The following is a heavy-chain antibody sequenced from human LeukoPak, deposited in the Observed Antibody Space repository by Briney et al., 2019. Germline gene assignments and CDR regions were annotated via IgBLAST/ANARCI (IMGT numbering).Heavy chain of an antibody. Sequence: SGGSLILSCAASGFTFNIHWMHWVRQAPGKGLVWVSRINSDGSSTTYADSVKGRFTISRDNAKNTLYLQMNSLRAEDTAVYYCARDYRGSSSRGFDYWGQGTLVTVSS. CDR3: ARDYRGSSSRGFDY. CDR1: GFTFNIHW. CDR2: INSDGSST. V-gene: IGHV3-74*01. J-gene: IGHJ4*02. D-gene: IGHD6-6*01.